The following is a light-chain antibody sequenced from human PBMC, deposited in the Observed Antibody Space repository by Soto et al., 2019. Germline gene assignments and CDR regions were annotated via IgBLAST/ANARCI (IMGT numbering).Light chain of an antibody. CDR1: QSVSNNY. V-gene: IGKV3-20*01. CDR3: QQYGRSGT. Sequence: EIGLTRSRGTMSLYTGEKVTXTCWASQSVSNNYLAWYQQKPCQDPRILIYGAYNRATGIPDRFSGSGSGTDFTLTISRLETEDFAVYYWQQYGRSGTFG. J-gene: IGKJ2*02. CDR2: GAY.